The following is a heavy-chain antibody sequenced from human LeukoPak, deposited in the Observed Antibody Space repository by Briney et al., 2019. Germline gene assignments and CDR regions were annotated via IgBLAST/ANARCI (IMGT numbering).Heavy chain of an antibody. J-gene: IGHJ3*02. V-gene: IGHV1-2*06. CDR2: INPNSGGT. Sequence: GASVKVSCKASGYTFTGYYMHWVRQAPGQGLEWMGRINPNSGGTNYAQKFQGRVTMTRDTSISTAYMELSRLRSDDTAVYYCASYMSYYGSGSPVDIWGQGTMVTASS. D-gene: IGHD3-10*01. CDR3: ASYMSYYGSGSPVDI. CDR1: GYTFTGYY.